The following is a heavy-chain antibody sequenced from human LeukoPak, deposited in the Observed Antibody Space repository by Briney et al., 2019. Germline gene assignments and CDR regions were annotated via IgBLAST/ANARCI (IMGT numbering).Heavy chain of an antibody. J-gene: IGHJ4*02. D-gene: IGHD3-3*01. V-gene: IGHV1-2*02. CDR3: ARSRERITIFGVVIISPFDY. CDR1: GYTFTGYY. CDR2: INPNSGGT. Sequence: ASVKVSCKASGYTFTGYYMHWVRQAPGQGLEWMGWINPNSGGTNYAQKFQGRVTMTRDTSISTAYMELSRLRSDDTPVYYCARSRERITIFGVVIISPFDYWGQGTLLTVSS.